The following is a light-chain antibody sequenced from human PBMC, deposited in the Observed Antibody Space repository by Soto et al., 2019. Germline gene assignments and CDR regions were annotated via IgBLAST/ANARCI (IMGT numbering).Light chain of an antibody. J-gene: IGLJ3*02. V-gene: IGLV1-40*01. Sequence: QSVLTQPPSLSGAPGQRVTISCTGSSSNIGAGYVVHWYQQLPGTAPKLLIYGNSTRPSGVPDRFSGSKSGTSASLAITGLQDEDVADYYCQSYDSSLSGWGFGGVPKLTVL. CDR3: QSYDSSLSGWG. CDR2: GNS. CDR1: SSNIGAGYV.